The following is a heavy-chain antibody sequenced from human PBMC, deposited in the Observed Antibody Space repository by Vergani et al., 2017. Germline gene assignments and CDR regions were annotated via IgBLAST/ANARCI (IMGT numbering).Heavy chain of an antibody. V-gene: IGHV4-34*01. CDR1: GGSFSGYY. Sequence: QVQLQQWGAGLLKPSETLSLTCAVYGGSFSGYYWSWIRQPPGKGLEWIGEINHSGSTNYNPSLKSRVTISVDTSKNQFSLKLSSVTAAVTAVYYCARDLELYEFWSGYRVGYYYYMDVWGKGTTVTVSS. CDR2: INHSGST. J-gene: IGHJ6*03. D-gene: IGHD3-3*01. CDR3: ARDLELYEFWSGYRVGYYYYMDV.